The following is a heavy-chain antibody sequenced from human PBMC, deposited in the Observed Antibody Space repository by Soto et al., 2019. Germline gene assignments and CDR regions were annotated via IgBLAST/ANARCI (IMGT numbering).Heavy chain of an antibody. CDR1: GDSVSSNNAT. Sequence: PGQTLSLTCAISGDSVSSNNATWNWIRQSPSRGLEWLGRTYYRSKWYNDYAVSVKSRITINPDTSKNQFSLQLNSVTPEDTAVYYCARGLSGQLVRPQGEDPPTIYYYYGMDVWGQGTTVTVSS. V-gene: IGHV6-1*01. CDR3: ARGLSGQLVRPQGEDPPTIYYYYGMDV. D-gene: IGHD6-6*01. CDR2: TYYRSKWYN. J-gene: IGHJ6*02.